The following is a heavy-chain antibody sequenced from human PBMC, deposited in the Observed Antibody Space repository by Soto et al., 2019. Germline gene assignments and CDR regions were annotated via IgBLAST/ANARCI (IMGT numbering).Heavy chain of an antibody. Sequence: QVQLQESGPGLVKPSQTLSLTCTVSGGSISSGGYYWSWIRQHPGKGLEWIGYIYYSGSTYYNPSLKSRVPXXVXSSKNQFSLKLSSVTAADTAVYYCARGGRRSPGMDVWGQGTTVTVSS. CDR1: GGSISSGGYY. V-gene: IGHV4-31*03. J-gene: IGHJ6*02. CDR3: ARGGRRSPGMDV. CDR2: IYYSGST.